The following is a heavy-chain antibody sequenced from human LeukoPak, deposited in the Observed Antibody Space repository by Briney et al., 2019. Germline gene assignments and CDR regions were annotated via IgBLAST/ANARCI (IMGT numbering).Heavy chain of an antibody. CDR2: INHSGST. D-gene: IGHD3-9*01. V-gene: IGHV4-34*01. J-gene: IGHJ3*02. CDR3: ASEHPLRYFDRGDAFDI. CDR1: GGSFSGYY. Sequence: SETLSLTCAVYGGSFSGYYWSWIRQPPGKGLEWIGEINHSGSTNYNPSLKSRVTISVDTSKNQFSLKLSSVTAADTAVYYCASEHPLRYFDRGDAFDIWGQGTMVTVSS.